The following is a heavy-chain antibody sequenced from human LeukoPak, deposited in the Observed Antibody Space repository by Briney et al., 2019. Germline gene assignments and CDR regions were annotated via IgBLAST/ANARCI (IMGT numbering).Heavy chain of an antibody. D-gene: IGHD6-19*01. CDR1: GFTFNTYA. CDR2: ISGSGSST. CDR3: ATVQSDVAVAYFFAS. J-gene: IGHJ4*02. V-gene: IGHV3-23*01. Sequence: GGSLRLSCAASGFTFNTYAMRWVRQAPGKGLEWVSTISGSGSSTYYADSVKGRFTISRDNSNNTLYLQMNRLRAEDTAVFFCATVQSDVAVAYFFASWGQGTLVTVSS.